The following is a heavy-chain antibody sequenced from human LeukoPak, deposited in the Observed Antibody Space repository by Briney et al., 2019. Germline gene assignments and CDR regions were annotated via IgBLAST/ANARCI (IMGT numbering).Heavy chain of an antibody. Sequence: PSETLSLTCTVSGYSISNGYYWSWIRQPAGKGLEWIGRIYTSGSTNYNPSLKSRVTISVDTSKNQFSLKLSSVTAADTAVYYCARGDQLLSIVYWGQGTLVTVSS. CDR1: GYSISNGYY. D-gene: IGHD2-2*01. J-gene: IGHJ4*02. CDR3: ARGDQLLSIVY. CDR2: IYTSGST. V-gene: IGHV4-61*02.